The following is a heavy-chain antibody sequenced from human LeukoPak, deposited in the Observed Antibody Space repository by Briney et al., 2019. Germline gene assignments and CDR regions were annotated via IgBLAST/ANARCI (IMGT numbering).Heavy chain of an antibody. CDR3: ARAVVSTMIPGP. V-gene: IGHV1-2*02. Sequence: TFTGYYMXWVRQAPGQGLEWMGWINPNSGGTNYAQKFQGRVTMTRDTYIRTAYMELSRLRSDDTAVYYCARAVVSTMIPGPWGQGTLVTVSS. J-gene: IGHJ5*02. CDR2: INPNSGGT. D-gene: IGHD3-22*01. CDR1: TFTGYY.